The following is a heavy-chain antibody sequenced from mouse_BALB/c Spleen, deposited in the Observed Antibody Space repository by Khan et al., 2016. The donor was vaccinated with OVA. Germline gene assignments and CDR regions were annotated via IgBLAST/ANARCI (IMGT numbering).Heavy chain of an antibody. CDR3: ARSGYFAWFAY. CDR1: GFNIKDYY. V-gene: IGHV14-1*02. CDR2: IDPENGNI. J-gene: IGHJ3*01. Sequence: VQLQQSGAELVRPGALVKLSCKASGFNIKDYYLHWVKQRPEQGLEWIGWIDPENGNIVYDPKFQGKASITSDTSSNTAYLQPSSLTSEDTAVYYCARSGYFAWFAYWGQGTLVTGSA.